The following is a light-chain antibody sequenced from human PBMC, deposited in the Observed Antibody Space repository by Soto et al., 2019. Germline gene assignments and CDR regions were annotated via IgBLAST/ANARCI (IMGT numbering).Light chain of an antibody. CDR3: SSYTTSNTRQIV. CDR1: SSDVGGYNY. Sequence: QSVLTQPASVSGSPGQSITISCTGTSSDVGGYNYVSWSQHHPGKAPKLMIYDVSNRPSGVSNRSSGSKSGNTASLTISVLQPEDEADYCCSSYTTSNTRQIVFGTGTKVTVL. J-gene: IGLJ1*01. CDR2: DVS. V-gene: IGLV2-14*03.